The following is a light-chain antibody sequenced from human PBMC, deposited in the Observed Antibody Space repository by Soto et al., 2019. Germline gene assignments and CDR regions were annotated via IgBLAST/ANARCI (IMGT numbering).Light chain of an antibody. CDR2: GTS. Sequence: EIVLTQSPGTLSLSPGERATLSCRASQSVSNLAWYQQKPGQAPRLLIYGTSSRATGIPDRFSGSESGTDFTLTISRLEPEDFAVYYCQQYGNSPETFGQGTKLEIK. J-gene: IGKJ2*01. V-gene: IGKV3-20*01. CDR3: QQYGNSPET. CDR1: QSVSN.